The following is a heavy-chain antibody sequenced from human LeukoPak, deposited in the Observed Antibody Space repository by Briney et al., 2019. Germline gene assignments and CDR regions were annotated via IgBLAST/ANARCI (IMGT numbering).Heavy chain of an antibody. V-gene: IGHV3-30*18. CDR3: AKRDYFGSVDSYYAMDV. Sequence: PGGSLRLSCAASGFTFSSYDMHWVRQAPGKGLEWVTVISYDGNNQYYGDSVKGRFTISRDNSKNTLYLQMNSLGAEDTAVYYCAKRDYFGSVDSYYAMDVWGQGTTVTVSS. CDR2: ISYDGNNQ. D-gene: IGHD3-10*01. J-gene: IGHJ6*02. CDR1: GFTFSSYD.